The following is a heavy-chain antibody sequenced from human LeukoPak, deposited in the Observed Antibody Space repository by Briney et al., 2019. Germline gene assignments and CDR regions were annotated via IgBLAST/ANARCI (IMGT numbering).Heavy chain of an antibody. D-gene: IGHD1-1*01. J-gene: IGHJ6*02. CDR3: ARDGNVNYYYYYGMDV. Sequence: SETLSLTCTVSGGSISSYYWSWIRQPAGKGLEWIGRIYTSGSTNYNPSLRSRVTMSVDTSKNQFSLKLGSVTAADTAVYYCARDGNVNYYYYYGMDVWGQGTTVTVSS. CDR1: GGSISSYY. CDR2: IYTSGST. V-gene: IGHV4-4*07.